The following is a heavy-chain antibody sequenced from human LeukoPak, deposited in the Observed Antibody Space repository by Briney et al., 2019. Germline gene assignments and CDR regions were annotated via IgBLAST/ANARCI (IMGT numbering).Heavy chain of an antibody. CDR3: TRDHGYSSGGYFDY. V-gene: IGHV3-49*04. D-gene: IGHD6-19*01. J-gene: IGHJ4*02. Sequence: GGSLRLSCTASGFTFGDYAMSWVRQAPGKGLEWVGFIRSKAYGGTTEYAASVKGRFTISRDDSKSIAYLQMNSLKTEDTAVYYCTRDHGYSSGGYFDYWGQGTLVTVSS. CDR1: GFTFGDYA. CDR2: IRSKAYGGTT.